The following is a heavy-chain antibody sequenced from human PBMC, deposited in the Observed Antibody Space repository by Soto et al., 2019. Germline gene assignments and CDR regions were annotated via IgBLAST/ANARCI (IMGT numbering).Heavy chain of an antibody. Sequence: GASVKGSCKASGYTFTSYYMHWVRQTPGQGLEWMGIINPSGGSTSYAQKFQGRVTMTRDTSTSTVYMELSSLRSEDTAVYYCARVEGKYYYDSSGYYPPPYYYYGTDGRG. CDR3: ARVEGKYYYDSSGYYPPPYYYYGTDG. CDR2: INPSGGST. V-gene: IGHV1-46*01. J-gene: IGHJ6*02. D-gene: IGHD3-22*01. CDR1: GYTFTSYY.